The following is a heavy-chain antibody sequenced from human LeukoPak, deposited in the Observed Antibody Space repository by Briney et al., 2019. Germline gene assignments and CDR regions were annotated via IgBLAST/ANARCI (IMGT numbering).Heavy chain of an antibody. V-gene: IGHV4-39*01. CDR2: IYFGGNT. D-gene: IGHD4-11*01. CDR3: ARLRRTTVTTYNYHHYMDV. Sequence: SETLSLTCTVSGGSISSSSYQWGWLRQPPGRGLEWIGNIYFGGNTYYSPSLRYRVTVSVDTSRNQFSLQLTSVNAADTAVYYCARLRRTTVTTYNYHHYMDVWGKGTTVTVSS. CDR1: GGSISSSSYQ. J-gene: IGHJ6*03.